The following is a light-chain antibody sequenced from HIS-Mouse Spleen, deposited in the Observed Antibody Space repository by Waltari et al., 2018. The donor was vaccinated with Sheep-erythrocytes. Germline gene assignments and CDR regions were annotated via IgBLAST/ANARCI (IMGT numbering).Light chain of an antibody. Sequence: QSALTQPRSVSGSPGQSVTISCTGTSSDVAGYIYVSWYQQHPGKAPKLMIYDVSKRPSGVPDRFSGSKSGNTASLTISGLQAEDEADYYCCSYAGSYNHVFATGTKVTVL. CDR3: CSYAGSYNHV. J-gene: IGLJ1*01. V-gene: IGLV2-11*01. CDR2: DVS. CDR1: SSDVAGYIY.